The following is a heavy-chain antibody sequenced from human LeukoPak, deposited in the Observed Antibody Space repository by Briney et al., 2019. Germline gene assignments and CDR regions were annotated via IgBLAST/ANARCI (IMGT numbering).Heavy chain of an antibody. CDR2: IYYSGST. CDR3: ARTPTAKSSLLDY. J-gene: IGHJ4*02. V-gene: IGHV4-59*01. CDR1: GGSIGSYY. Sequence: SETLSLTCTVSGGSIGSYYWSWIRQPPGKGLEWIGYIYYSGSTNYNPSLKTRVTISVDASKNQFSLRLTSVTAADTALYYCARTPTAKSSLLDYWGQGTLVTVSS.